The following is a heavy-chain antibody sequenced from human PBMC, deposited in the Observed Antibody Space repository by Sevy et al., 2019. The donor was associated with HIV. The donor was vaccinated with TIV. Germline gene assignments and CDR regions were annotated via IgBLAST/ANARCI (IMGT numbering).Heavy chain of an antibody. Sequence: RGCLRLSCVASGFSVRDNYMTWVRQAPGKGLEWVSLIYSGGSTYYADSVKGRFLISRVSSKNTLFLHMNSLRAGDTVVYYCARGGEAKDFDYWGRGTLVSVSS. V-gene: IGHV3-53*01. J-gene: IGHJ4*02. CDR1: GFSVRDNY. CDR3: ARGGEAKDFDY. D-gene: IGHD3-16*01. CDR2: IYSGGST.